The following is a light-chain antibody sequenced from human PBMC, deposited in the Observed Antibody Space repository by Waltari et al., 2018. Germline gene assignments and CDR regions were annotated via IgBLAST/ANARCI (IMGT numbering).Light chain of an antibody. Sequence: ESELTQSPGTLSLSPGDRATLSCRASHSVNSAYLAWYQQKRGQAPRLLIYGTSTRATGISERFSGRGSGTDFILTISRLEPEDFAIYYCHQYHNSPQTFGQGTKVEI. V-gene: IGKV3-20*01. CDR2: GTS. CDR1: HSVNSAY. CDR3: HQYHNSPQT. J-gene: IGKJ1*01.